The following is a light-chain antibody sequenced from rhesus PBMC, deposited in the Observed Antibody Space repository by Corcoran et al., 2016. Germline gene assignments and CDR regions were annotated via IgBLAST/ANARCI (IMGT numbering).Light chain of an antibody. CDR2: APS. Sequence: QVILTQSPATLSLSPGERATLSCRSSQSVGYHLAWYHQKPGQAPRLLNYAPSIRAPAIPYRFSGSGSGTDFTSTISNQQPEGVGVVHCCQYRSEVTFGPGTSLDIK. CDR3: CQYRSEVT. CDR1: QSVGYH. J-gene: IGKJ3*01. V-gene: IGKV3-10*01.